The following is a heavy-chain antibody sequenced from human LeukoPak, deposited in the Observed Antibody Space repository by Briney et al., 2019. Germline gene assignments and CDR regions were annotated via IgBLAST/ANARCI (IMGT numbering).Heavy chain of an antibody. CDR3: ARYYYGSGTHGAFDI. Sequence: SETLSLTCTVSGGSISSYCWSWIRQPPGKGLEWIGYIYYSGSTNYNPSLKSRVTISVDTSKNQFSLKLSSVTAADTAVYYCARYYYGSGTHGAFDIWGQGTMVTVSS. D-gene: IGHD3-10*01. V-gene: IGHV4-59*01. CDR1: GGSISSYC. CDR2: IYYSGST. J-gene: IGHJ3*02.